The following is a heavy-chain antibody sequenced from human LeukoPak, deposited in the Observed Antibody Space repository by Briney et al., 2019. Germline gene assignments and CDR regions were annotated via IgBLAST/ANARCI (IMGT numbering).Heavy chain of an antibody. V-gene: IGHV1-2*02. Sequence: GASVKVSCKASGYTFTGYYMHWVRQAPGQGLEWMGWINPNSGGTNYAQKFQGRVTMTRDTSISTAYMELSRLRSDDTAVYYCARDPSGDEDIVVVPAAREGTGYWGQGTLVTVSS. D-gene: IGHD2-2*01. CDR1: GYTFTGYY. J-gene: IGHJ4*02. CDR3: ARDPSGDEDIVVVPAAREGTGY. CDR2: INPNSGGT.